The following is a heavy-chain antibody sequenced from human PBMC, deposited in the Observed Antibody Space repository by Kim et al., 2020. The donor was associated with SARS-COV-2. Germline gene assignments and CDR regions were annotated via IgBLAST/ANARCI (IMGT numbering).Heavy chain of an antibody. Sequence: SVKVSCKASGGTFSSYAISWVRQAPGQGLEWMGGIIPIFGTANYAQKFQGRVTITADESTSTAYMELSSLRSEDTAVYYCARDQYDSSGYYYPPGYGMDVWGQGTTVTVSS. CDR1: GGTFSSYA. CDR2: IIPIFGTA. D-gene: IGHD3-22*01. V-gene: IGHV1-69*13. CDR3: ARDQYDSSGYYYPPGYGMDV. J-gene: IGHJ6*02.